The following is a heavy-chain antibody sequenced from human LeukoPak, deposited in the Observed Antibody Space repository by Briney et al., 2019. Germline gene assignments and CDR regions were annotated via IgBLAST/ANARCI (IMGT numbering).Heavy chain of an antibody. J-gene: IGHJ3*02. Sequence: GGSLRLSCAASGFTFSSYAMSWVRQAPGKGLEWVSAISGSGGSTYYADSVKGQFTISRDNSKNTLYLQMNSLRAEDTAVYYCAKDLYYYDSSGYFPDAFDIWGQGTMVTVSS. D-gene: IGHD3-22*01. CDR2: ISGSGGST. CDR1: GFTFSSYA. V-gene: IGHV3-23*01. CDR3: AKDLYYYDSSGYFPDAFDI.